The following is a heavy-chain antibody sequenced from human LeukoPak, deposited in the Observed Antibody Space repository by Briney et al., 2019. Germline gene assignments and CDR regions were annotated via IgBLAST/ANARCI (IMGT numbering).Heavy chain of an antibody. J-gene: IGHJ4*02. CDR1: GGTFSSYA. D-gene: IGHD3-22*01. CDR2: IIPIPGIA. CDR3: ARLSDYYDSSGYYDDY. V-gene: IGHV1-69*04. Sequence: SVKVSCKASGGTFSSYAISWVRQAPGQGLEWMGRIIPIPGIANYAQKFQGRVTITADKSTSTAYMELSSLRSEDTAVYYCARLSDYYDSSGYYDDYWGQGTLVTVSS.